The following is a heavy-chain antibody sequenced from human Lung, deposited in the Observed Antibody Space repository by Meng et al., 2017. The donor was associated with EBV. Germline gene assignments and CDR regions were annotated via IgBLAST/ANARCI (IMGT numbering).Heavy chain of an antibody. V-gene: IGHV3-15*01. CDR3: TTGSYY. CDR1: GFPFSNAW. J-gene: IGHJ4*02. Sequence: SGGGPVKPGGSLRPSWADSGFPFSNAWMSWVRQAPGKGLEWVGRMKSETDGGTADYAAPVKGRLTISRDDSKNTVFLQMNSLKTEDTAVYYCTTGSYYWGQGTLVTVSS. CDR2: MKSETDGGTA.